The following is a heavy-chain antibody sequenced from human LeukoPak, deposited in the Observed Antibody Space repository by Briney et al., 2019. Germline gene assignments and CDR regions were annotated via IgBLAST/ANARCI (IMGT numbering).Heavy chain of an antibody. V-gene: IGHV4-39*07. CDR1: GGSISSGCYY. CDR2: IYHSGNT. D-gene: IGHD1-14*01. CDR3: ARESTNQYYFDY. J-gene: IGHJ4*02. Sequence: SETLSLTCTVSGGSISSGCYYWSWIRQPPGKGLEWIGSIYHSGNTYYNPSLKTRVTISIDTPKNQFSLNLSSVTAADTAVYYCARESTNQYYFDYWGQGTLGTVSS.